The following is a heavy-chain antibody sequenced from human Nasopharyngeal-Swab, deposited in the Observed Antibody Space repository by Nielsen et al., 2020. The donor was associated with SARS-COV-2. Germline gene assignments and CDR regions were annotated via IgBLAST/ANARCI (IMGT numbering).Heavy chain of an antibody. Sequence: VRQAPGKGLEWVGRIKSKTDGGTTDYAAPVKGRFTISRDDSKNTLYLQMNSLKTEDTAVYYCTTALNPLYYYDSSGYYSPGAEYFQHWGQGTLGTVSS. D-gene: IGHD3-22*01. V-gene: IGHV3-15*01. CDR3: TTALNPLYYYDSSGYYSPGAEYFQH. CDR2: IKSKTDGGTT. J-gene: IGHJ1*01.